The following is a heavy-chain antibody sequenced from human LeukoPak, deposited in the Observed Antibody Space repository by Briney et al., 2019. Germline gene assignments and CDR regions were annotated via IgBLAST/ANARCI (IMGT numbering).Heavy chain of an antibody. CDR1: GGSFSSYP. J-gene: IGHJ4*02. CDR2: VTPVFGTP. CDR3: ARGSASNWPVDI. D-gene: IGHD6-13*01. Sequence: GASVKVSCKASGGSFSSYPISWVRQAPGQGLQWMGGVTPVFGTPNYAQKFQGRVTLTADDSTNTAYMELNSLRSDDTAVYYCARGSASNWPVDIWGQGTLVIVSS. V-gene: IGHV1-69*13.